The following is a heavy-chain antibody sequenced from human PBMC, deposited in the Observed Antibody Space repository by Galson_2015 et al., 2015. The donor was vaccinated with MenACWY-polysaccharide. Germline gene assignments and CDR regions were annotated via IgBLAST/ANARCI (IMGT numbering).Heavy chain of an antibody. CDR3: ARHDSGSYYVY. J-gene: IGHJ4*02. V-gene: IGHV3-7*03. CDR2: IKQDASAK. Sequence: SLRLSCAASGFTFSTSWMSWVRQAPGKGLEWVANIKQDASAKNYVDAVKGRFTISRDNAQNTLHLKMNSLRAEDTAVYYCARHDSGSYYVYWGQGTLVTVSS. CDR1: GFTFSTSW. D-gene: IGHD1-26*01.